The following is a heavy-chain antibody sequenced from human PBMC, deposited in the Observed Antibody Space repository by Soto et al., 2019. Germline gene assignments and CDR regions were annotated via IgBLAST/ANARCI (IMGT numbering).Heavy chain of an antibody. Sequence: GGSLRLSCAASGFTFSSYGMHWVRQAPGKGPEWVAVIWYDGSNKYYADSVKGRFTISRDNSKNTLYLQMNSLRAEDTAVYYCARDCTNGVCYYMDVWGKGTTVTVS. CDR2: IWYDGSNK. V-gene: IGHV3-33*01. D-gene: IGHD2-8*01. CDR1: GFTFSSYG. CDR3: ARDCTNGVCYYMDV. J-gene: IGHJ6*03.